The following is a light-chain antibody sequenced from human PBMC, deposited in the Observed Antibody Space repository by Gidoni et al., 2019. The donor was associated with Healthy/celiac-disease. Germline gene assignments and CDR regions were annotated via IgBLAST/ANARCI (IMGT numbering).Light chain of an antibody. CDR1: PSVSSY. Sequence: ESVFTQYPDTLSLSPGERATLSCRASPSVSSYLAWYQQKPGQAPRLLIYDASNRATGIPARFSGSGSGTDFTLTISSLEPEDFAVYYCQQRSNWPLDFGGGTKVEIK. CDR2: DAS. CDR3: QQRSNWPLD. V-gene: IGKV3-11*01. J-gene: IGKJ4*01.